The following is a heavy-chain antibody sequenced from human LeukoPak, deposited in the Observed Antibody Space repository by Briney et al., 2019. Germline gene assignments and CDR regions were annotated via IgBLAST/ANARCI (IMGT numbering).Heavy chain of an antibody. D-gene: IGHD3-22*01. Sequence: PSETLSLTCAVYGGSFSGYYWSWIRQPPGKGLEWIGEINHSGSTNYNPSLKSRVTISVDTSKNQFSLKLSSVTAADTAVYYCARYTYYYDSSTPRDAFDIWGQGTMVTVSS. J-gene: IGHJ3*02. CDR2: INHSGST. CDR1: GGSFSGYY. CDR3: ARYTYYYDSSTPRDAFDI. V-gene: IGHV4-34*01.